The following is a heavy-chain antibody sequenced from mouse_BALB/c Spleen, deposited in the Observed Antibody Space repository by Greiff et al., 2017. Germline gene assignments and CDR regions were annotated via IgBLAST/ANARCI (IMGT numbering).Heavy chain of an antibody. D-gene: IGHD2-4*01. CDR2: IYPGNVNT. CDR3: ASNDYDGYWYFDV. CDR1: GYTFTSYY. J-gene: IGHJ1*01. V-gene: IGHV1S56*01. Sequence: LQESGPELVKPGASVRISCKASGYTFTSYYIHWVKQRPGQGLEWIGWIYPGNVNTKYNEKFKGKATLTADKSSSTAYMQLSSLTSEDSAVYFCASNDYDGYWYFDVWGAGTTVTVSS.